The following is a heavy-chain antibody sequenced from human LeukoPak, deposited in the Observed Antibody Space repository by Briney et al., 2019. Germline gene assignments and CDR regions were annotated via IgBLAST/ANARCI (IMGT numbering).Heavy chain of an antibody. CDR1: GFTFSSYG. D-gene: IGHD3-16*01. Sequence: GGSLRLSCAGSGFTFSSYGMHWVRQAPGKGLEWVAVISYDGSNKYYADSVKGRFTISRDNSKDTLYLQMSSLRAEDTAVYYCARDLSGGYACDYWGQGTLVTVSS. CDR3: ARDLSGGYACDY. V-gene: IGHV3-30*03. CDR2: ISYDGSNK. J-gene: IGHJ4*02.